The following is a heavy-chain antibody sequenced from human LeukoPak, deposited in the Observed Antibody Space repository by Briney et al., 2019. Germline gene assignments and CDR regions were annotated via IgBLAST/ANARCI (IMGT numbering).Heavy chain of an antibody. Sequence: SETLSLTCAVYGGSFSGYYWSWIRQPPGKGLEWIGEINHSGSTNYNPSLKSRVTISVDTSKNQFSLKLSSVTAADTAVYYCARRRLRYFDWLSDHFDYWGQGTLVTVSS. CDR3: ARRRLRYFDWLSDHFDY. CDR1: GGSFSGYY. J-gene: IGHJ4*02. V-gene: IGHV4-34*01. D-gene: IGHD3-9*01. CDR2: INHSGST.